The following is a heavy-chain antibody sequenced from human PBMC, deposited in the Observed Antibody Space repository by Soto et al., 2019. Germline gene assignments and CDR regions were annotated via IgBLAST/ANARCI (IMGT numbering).Heavy chain of an antibody. CDR3: ARAVRRGKYCSSTSCYYNWFDP. CDR2: ISAHSGDT. V-gene: IGHV1-18*01. CDR1: GYTFTNYP. D-gene: IGHD2-2*01. Sequence: ASVKVSCKASGYTFTNYPITWVRRAPGQGLEWMGWISAHSGDTKYAQKFQGRVTMTTDTSTSTVYLELRSLRSDDTAVYYCARAVRRGKYCSSTSCYYNWFDPWGQGTLVTVSS. J-gene: IGHJ5*02.